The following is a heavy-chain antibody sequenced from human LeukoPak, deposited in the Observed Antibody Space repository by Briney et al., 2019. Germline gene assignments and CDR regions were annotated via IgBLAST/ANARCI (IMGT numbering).Heavy chain of an antibody. D-gene: IGHD3-16*01. V-gene: IGHV4-39*01. CDR3: ARGSSLRTRFDY. CDR1: GGSISSSSYY. J-gene: IGHJ4*02. Sequence: SETLSLTCTVSGGSISSSSYYWGWIRQPPGKGLEWIGSIYYSGSTYYNPSLKSRVTISVDTSKNQFSLKLSSVTAADTAVYYCARGSSLRTRFDYWGQGTLVTVSS. CDR2: IYYSGST.